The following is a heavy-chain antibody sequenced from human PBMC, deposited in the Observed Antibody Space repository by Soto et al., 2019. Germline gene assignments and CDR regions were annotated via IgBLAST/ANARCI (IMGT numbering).Heavy chain of an antibody. Sequence: ASVKVSCKASGGTFSSYAISWVRQAPGQGLEWMGGIIPIFGTANYAQKFQGRVTITADESTSTAYMELSSLRSEDTAVYYCASGDSSGYYYYFGYWGQGTLVTVSS. CDR1: GGTFSSYA. CDR2: IIPIFGTA. V-gene: IGHV1-69*13. D-gene: IGHD3-22*01. CDR3: ASGDSSGYYYYFGY. J-gene: IGHJ4*02.